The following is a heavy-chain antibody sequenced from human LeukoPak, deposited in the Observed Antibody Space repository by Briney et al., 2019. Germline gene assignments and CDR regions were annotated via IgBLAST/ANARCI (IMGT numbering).Heavy chain of an antibody. D-gene: IGHD3-22*01. J-gene: IGHJ5*02. CDR2: MYYIGST. CDR3: ARPYYYDSRIDP. Sequence: SQTLSLTCTVSGGSISSGDYYWSWIRQPPGKGLEWIAYMYYIGSTYYNPSLNSRVTMSADTSKNQLSLKLSSVTAADTAVYYCARPYYYDSRIDPWGQGILVTVSS. CDR1: GGSISSGDYY. V-gene: IGHV4-30-4*01.